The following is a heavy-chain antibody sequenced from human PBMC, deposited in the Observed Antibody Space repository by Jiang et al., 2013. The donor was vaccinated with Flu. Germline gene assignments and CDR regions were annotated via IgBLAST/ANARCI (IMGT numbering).Heavy chain of an antibody. V-gene: IGHV4-59*01. D-gene: IGHD4-17*01. CDR2: IYYSGST. CDR1: GGSISSYY. CDR3: ARGSDYGDYPFDY. J-gene: IGHJ4*02. Sequence: PGLVKPSETLSLTCTVSGGSISSYYWSWIRQPPGKGLEWIGYIYYSGSTNYNPSLKSRVTISVDTSKNQFSLKLSSVTAADTAVYYCARGSDYGDYPFDYWGQGTLVTVSS.